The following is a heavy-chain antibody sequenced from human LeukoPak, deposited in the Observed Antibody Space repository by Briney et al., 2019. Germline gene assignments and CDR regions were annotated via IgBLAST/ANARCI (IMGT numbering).Heavy chain of an antibody. CDR3: ARDPGYGVGTTVTSDAFDI. D-gene: IGHD4-17*01. Sequence: SETLSLTCTVSGGSISSYYWSWIRQPPGKGLEWIGYIYYSGSTYYNPSLKSRVTISVDTSKNQFSLKLSSVTAADTAVYYCARDPGYGVGTTVTSDAFDIWGQGTMVTVSS. J-gene: IGHJ3*02. CDR2: IYYSGST. CDR1: GGSISSYY. V-gene: IGHV4-59*12.